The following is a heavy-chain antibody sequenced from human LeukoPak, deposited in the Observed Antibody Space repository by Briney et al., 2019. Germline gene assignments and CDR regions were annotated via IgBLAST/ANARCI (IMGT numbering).Heavy chain of an antibody. CDR1: GYAFTSYY. D-gene: IGHD6-6*01. CDR3: ARGTPYSSSSDSAPYYYYYYMDV. V-gene: IGHV1-46*01. Sequence: GASVKVSCKASGYAFTSYYMHWVRQAPGRGLEWMGIINPSGGSTSYAQKFQGRVTMTRDTSTSTVYMELSSLRSEDTAVYYCARGTPYSSSSDSAPYYYYYYMDVWGKGTTVTVSS. J-gene: IGHJ6*03. CDR2: INPSGGST.